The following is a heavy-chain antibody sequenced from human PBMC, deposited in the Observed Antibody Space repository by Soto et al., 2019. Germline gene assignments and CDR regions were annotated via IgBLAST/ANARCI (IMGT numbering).Heavy chain of an antibody. CDR3: ARVSQNNWNYSWFDP. J-gene: IGHJ5*02. CDR1: GGSISSGGYS. D-gene: IGHD1-7*01. V-gene: IGHV4-30-2*01. Sequence: QLQLQESGSGLVKPSQTLSLTCAVSGGSISSGGYSWSWIRQPPGKGLEWIGYIYHSGSTYYNPSLKRRVTISVDRSKNQFSLKLSSVTAADTAVYYCARVSQNNWNYSWFDPWGQGTLVTVSS. CDR2: IYHSGST.